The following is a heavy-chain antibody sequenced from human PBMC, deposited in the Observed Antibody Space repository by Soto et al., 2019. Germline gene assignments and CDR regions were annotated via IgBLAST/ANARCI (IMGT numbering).Heavy chain of an antibody. CDR2: ISSSGSTI. J-gene: IGHJ6*02. CDR3: ARDNYDFWSGYSGHYYYGMDV. V-gene: IGHV3-48*04. Sequence: GGSLRLSCAASGFTFSSYGMHWVRQAPGKGLEWVSYISSSGSTIYYADSVKGRFTISRDNAKNSLYLQMNSLRAEDTAVYYCARDNYDFWSGYSGHYYYGMDVWGQGTTVTVSS. CDR1: GFTFSSYG. D-gene: IGHD3-3*01.